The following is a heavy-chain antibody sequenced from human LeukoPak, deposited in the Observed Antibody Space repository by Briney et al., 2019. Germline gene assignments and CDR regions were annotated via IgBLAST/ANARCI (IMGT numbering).Heavy chain of an antibody. D-gene: IGHD1-14*01. CDR2: VSGDGHRT. Sequence: PGGSLRLSCAASGFTFNNYAMNRVRQAPGKGLQWVSAVSGDGHRTFYADSVKGRFTIFRDNSMNTLSLQMNSLRVEDTAVYYCAKEQDNLLLLSHFDSWGQGILVTVSA. V-gene: IGHV3-23*01. J-gene: IGHJ4*02. CDR1: GFTFNNYA. CDR3: AKEQDNLLLLSHFDS.